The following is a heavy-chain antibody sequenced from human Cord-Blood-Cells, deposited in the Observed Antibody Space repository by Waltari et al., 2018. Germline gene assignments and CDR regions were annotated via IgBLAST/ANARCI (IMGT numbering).Heavy chain of an antibody. CDR3: ARARIPFTSEYFDY. CDR1: GFTFDDYG. V-gene: IGHV3-20*03. D-gene: IGHD6-6*01. CDR2: INWNGGST. Sequence: SGFTFDDYGMSWVRQAPGKGLEWVSGINWNGGSTGYGDSVKGRFTISRDNAKNSLYLQMNSLRAEDTALYYCARARIPFTSEYFDYWGQGTLVTVSS. J-gene: IGHJ4*02.